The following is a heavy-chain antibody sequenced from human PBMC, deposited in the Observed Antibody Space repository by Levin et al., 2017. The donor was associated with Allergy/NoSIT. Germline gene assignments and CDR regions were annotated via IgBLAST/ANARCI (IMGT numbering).Heavy chain of an antibody. V-gene: IGHV4-34*01. J-gene: IGHJ4*02. CDR1: GGSFSGYY. CDR2: INHSGST. CDR3: ARGPSRGYSGYDLYYFDY. D-gene: IGHD5-12*01. Sequence: SETLSLTCAVYGGSFSGYYWSWIRQPPGKGLEWIGEINHSGSTNYNPSLKSQVTISVDTSKNQFSLKLSSVTAADTAVYYCARGPSRGYSGYDLYYFDYWGQGTLVTVSS.